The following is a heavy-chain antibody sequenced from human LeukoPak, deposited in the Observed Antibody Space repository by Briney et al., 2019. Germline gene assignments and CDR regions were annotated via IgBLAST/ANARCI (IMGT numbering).Heavy chain of an antibody. CDR1: GFTFSNYG. V-gene: IGHV3-30*03. Sequence: PGRSLRLSCAASGFTFSNYGMHWVRQAPGKGLEWVAVISSDGSNKYYADSVRGRFTISRDNSKNTLYLQMNSLRAEDTAVYYCARDHTPLRYFDPPDYWGQGTLVTVSS. D-gene: IGHD3-9*01. J-gene: IGHJ4*02. CDR2: ISSDGSNK. CDR3: ARDHTPLRYFDPPDY.